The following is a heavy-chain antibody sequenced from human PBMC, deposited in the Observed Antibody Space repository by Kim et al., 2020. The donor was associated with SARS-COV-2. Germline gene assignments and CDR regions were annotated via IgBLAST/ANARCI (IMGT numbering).Heavy chain of an antibody. CDR3: ARHRLPPTYDFWSGLYYFDY. Sequence: RITISVDTSKNQFSLKLSSVTAADTAVYYCARHRLPPTYDFWSGLYYFDYWGQGTLVTVSS. D-gene: IGHD3-3*01. V-gene: IGHV4-39*01. J-gene: IGHJ4*02.